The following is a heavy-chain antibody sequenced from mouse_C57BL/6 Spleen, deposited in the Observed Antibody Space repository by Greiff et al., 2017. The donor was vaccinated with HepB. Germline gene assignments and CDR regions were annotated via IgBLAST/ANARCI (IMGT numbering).Heavy chain of an antibody. CDR1: GFTFTDYY. CDR3: ARSSYGSSYSWYFDV. V-gene: IGHV1-36*01. CDR2: VYPYNGGT. J-gene: IGHJ1*03. Sequence: VQLQQSGPVLVKPGPSVKISCKASGFTFTDYYMHWVKQSHGKSLEWIGLVYPYNGGTSYNQKFKGKATLTVDTASSTAYMELNSLTSEDSAVYYCARSSYGSSYSWYFDVWGTGTTVTVSS. D-gene: IGHD1-1*01.